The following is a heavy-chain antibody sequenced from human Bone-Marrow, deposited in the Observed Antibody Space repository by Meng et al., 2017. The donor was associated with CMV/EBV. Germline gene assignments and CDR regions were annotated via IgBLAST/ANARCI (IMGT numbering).Heavy chain of an antibody. CDR2: IGSAGDT. D-gene: IGHD3-3*01. CDR3: ARNTIFGVVRPYGMDV. Sequence: GESLKISCAACGFTFSNYDMHWVRQVTGKGLEWVSAIGSAGDTYYPGSVKGQFTISRENAKNSLYLQMNSLRAGDTAVYYCARNTIFGVVRPYGMDVWGQGTTVTFSS. CDR1: GFTFSNYD. J-gene: IGHJ6*02. V-gene: IGHV3-13*03.